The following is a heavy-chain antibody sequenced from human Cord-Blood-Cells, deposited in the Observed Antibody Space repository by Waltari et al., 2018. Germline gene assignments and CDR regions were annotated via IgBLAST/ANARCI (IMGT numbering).Heavy chain of an antibody. CDR1: GGSFCGYY. CDR3: ARGIAAAGTLYYYYGMDV. CDR2: INHSGST. V-gene: IGHV4-34*01. Sequence: QVQLQQWGAGLLKPSETLSLTCAVYGGSFCGYYWSWIRQPPGKGLEWIGEINHSGSTNYNPSLKSRVTISVDTSKNQFSLKLSSVTAADTAVYYCARGIAAAGTLYYYYGMDVWGQGTTVTVSS. D-gene: IGHD6-13*01. J-gene: IGHJ6*02.